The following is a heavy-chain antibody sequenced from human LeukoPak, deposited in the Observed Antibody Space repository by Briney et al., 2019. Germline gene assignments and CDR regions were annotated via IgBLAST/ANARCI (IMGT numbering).Heavy chain of an antibody. CDR2: ISGSSHYT. J-gene: IGHJ4*02. D-gene: IGHD4-17*01. Sequence: PGGSLRLSCAASGFTFSDHYRSWIRQAPGKGLEWVSYISGSSHYTNTADSVKGRFTISRDNAKNLLYLQMNSLRTEDTAVYYSARVTLYGESPLDYWGQGTLVTVSS. V-gene: IGHV3-11*05. CDR1: GFTFSDHY. CDR3: ARVTLYGESPLDY.